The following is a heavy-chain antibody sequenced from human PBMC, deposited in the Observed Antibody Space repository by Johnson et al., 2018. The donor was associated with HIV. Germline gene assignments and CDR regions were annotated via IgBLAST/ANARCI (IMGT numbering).Heavy chain of an antibody. V-gene: IGHV3-30*19. CDR3: ARDLMDSSDYPPDAFDV. Sequence: QVQLVESGGGVIQPGGSLRLSCAASGFTFSNYGMHWVRQAPGKGLEWVAVISYDGSNKYYADSVKGRFTISRDNSKNTLYLQVSSLIADDTAMYFCARDLMDSSDYPPDAFDVCGQGTMVTVSS. CDR2: ISYDGSNK. J-gene: IGHJ3*01. CDR1: GFTFSNYG. D-gene: IGHD3-22*01.